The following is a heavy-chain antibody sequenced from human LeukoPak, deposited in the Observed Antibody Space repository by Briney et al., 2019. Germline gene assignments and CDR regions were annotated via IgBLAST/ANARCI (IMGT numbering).Heavy chain of an antibody. J-gene: IGHJ4*02. V-gene: IGHV4-31*03. D-gene: IGHD1-1*01. Sequence: SETLSLTCTVSGGSISSGGYYWSWIRQHPGKGLEWIGYIYYSGSTYYNPSLKSRVTISVDTSKNQFSLKLSSVTAADTAVYYCARNNWNDLSYFDYWGQGTLVTVSS. CDR2: IYYSGST. CDR1: GGSISSGGYY. CDR3: ARNNWNDLSYFDY.